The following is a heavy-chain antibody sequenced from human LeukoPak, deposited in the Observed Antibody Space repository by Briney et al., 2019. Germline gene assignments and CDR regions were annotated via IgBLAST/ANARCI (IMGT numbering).Heavy chain of an antibody. CDR1: GFTFSSYW. CDR2: IKQGGSEK. V-gene: IGHV3-7*05. CDR3: ARDQRYCSSSSCPWEPFDY. Sequence: PGGSLTLTCAASGFTFSSYWMSWIRQAPGKGLEWVANIKQGGSEKYYEDSVKGRFTISRDNAKNSLYLQMNSLRAEDTAVYYCARDQRYCSSSSCPWEPFDYWGQGTLVTVSS. D-gene: IGHD2-2*01. J-gene: IGHJ4*02.